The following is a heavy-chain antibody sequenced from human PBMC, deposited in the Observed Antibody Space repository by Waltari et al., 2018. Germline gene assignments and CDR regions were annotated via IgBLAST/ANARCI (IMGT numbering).Heavy chain of an antibody. CDR2: ISGSGTTI. CDR3: ARRFDS. CDR1: GFTFSSYG. V-gene: IGHV3-48*03. Sequence: EVQLVESGGGLVQPGGSLRLSCAASGFTFSSYGMNWVRQAPGKGLEWSSYISGSGTTIYYADCVKGRFTISRDDAENSLYLQMNSLRAEDTALYYCARRFDSWGQGTRVTVSS. J-gene: IGHJ4*02.